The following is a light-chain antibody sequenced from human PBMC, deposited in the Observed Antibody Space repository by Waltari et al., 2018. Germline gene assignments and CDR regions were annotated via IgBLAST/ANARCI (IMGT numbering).Light chain of an antibody. Sequence: SYVLTQPPSVSVAPGKTATITCGGNKIGSKSLHWYQQKLGQAPVLVVYDDRDRPSGIPDRFSGSNSGNTATLTINRVEAGDEADYYCQVWDSTSDHVVFGGGTKLTVL. J-gene: IGLJ3*02. CDR2: DDR. V-gene: IGLV3-21*03. CDR3: QVWDSTSDHVV. CDR1: KIGSKS.